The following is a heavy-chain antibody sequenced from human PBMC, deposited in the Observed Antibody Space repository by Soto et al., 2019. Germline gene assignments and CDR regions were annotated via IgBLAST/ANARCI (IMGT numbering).Heavy chain of an antibody. V-gene: IGHV4-34*01. Sequence: SETLSLTCAVYGGSFSGYYWSWIRQPPGKGLEWIGEIYHSGSTNYNPSLKSRVTISVDKSKNQFSLKLSSVTAADTAVYYCARTVRSTRPFDYWGQGTLVTVSS. CDR1: GGSFSGYY. D-gene: IGHD3-10*01. J-gene: IGHJ4*02. CDR2: IYHSGST. CDR3: ARTVRSTRPFDY.